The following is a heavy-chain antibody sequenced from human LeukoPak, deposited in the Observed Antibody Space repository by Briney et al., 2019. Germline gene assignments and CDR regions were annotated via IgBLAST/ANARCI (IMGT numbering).Heavy chain of an antibody. CDR2: INPNSGGT. CDR3: ARDVYGYSSA. CDR1: GYTFTGYY. V-gene: IGHV1-2*02. D-gene: IGHD6-25*01. J-gene: IGHJ5*02. Sequence: ASVKVSCTASGYTFTGYYMHWVRQAPGQGLEWMGWINPNSGGTNYAQKFQGRVTMTRDTSISTAYMELSRLRSDDTAVYYCARDVYGYSSAWGQGTLVTVSS.